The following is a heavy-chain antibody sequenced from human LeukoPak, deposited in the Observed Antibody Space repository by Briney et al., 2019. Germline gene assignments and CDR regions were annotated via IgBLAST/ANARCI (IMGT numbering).Heavy chain of an antibody. CDR3: ARRRSAYNWNDRDAFDI. CDR1: GYSITTYW. J-gene: IGHJ3*02. V-gene: IGHV5-51*01. D-gene: IGHD1-1*01. Sequence: GESLKISCKGSGYSITTYWIGWVRQMPGRGPEWMGIIYPGDSDTRYSPSFQGQVTISADKSISTAYLQWSSLKASDTAMYYCARRRSAYNWNDRDAFDIWGQGTMVTVSS. CDR2: IYPGDSDT.